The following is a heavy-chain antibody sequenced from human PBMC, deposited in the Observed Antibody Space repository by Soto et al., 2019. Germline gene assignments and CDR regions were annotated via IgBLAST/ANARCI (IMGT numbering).Heavy chain of an antibody. CDR2: VAANVTNR. CDR3: AGDYLRLNSLNGNFDSFGMDV. J-gene: IGHJ6*02. V-gene: IGHV3-23*01. Sequence: EVQLLQSGGGLVQPGGSLSLSCAASGITFTTYAMSWVRQAPGKGLEWVSTVAANVTNRHYADFVKGRFTISRDNSKNTVSLQMNSLRVEDTAIYYCAGDYLRLNSLNGNFDSFGMDVWGQGTAVTVSS. D-gene: IGHD4-17*01. CDR1: GITFTTYA.